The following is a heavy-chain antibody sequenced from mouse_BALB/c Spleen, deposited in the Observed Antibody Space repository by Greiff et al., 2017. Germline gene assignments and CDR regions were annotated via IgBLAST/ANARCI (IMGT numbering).Heavy chain of an antibody. CDR2: ISSGGSYT. CDR3: ARQYGNYAMDY. J-gene: IGHJ4*01. D-gene: IGHD2-10*02. CDR1: GFTFSSYA. V-gene: IGHV5-9-3*01. Sequence: EVKLVESGGGLVKPGGSLKLSCAASGFTFSSYAMSWVRQTQEKRLEWVATISSGGSYTYYPDSVKGRFTISRDNAKNTLYLQMSSLRSEDTAMYYCARQYGNYAMDYWGQGTSVTVSS.